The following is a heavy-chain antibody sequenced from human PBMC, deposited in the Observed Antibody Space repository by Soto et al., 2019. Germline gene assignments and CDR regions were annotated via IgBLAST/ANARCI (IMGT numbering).Heavy chain of an antibody. CDR3: AKGSSTSCYTSYGMDV. CDR1: GFTFSSYA. J-gene: IGHJ6*02. CDR2: ISGSGGST. D-gene: IGHD2-2*02. Sequence: PGGSLRLSCAASGFTFSSYAMSWVRQAPGKGLEWVSAISGSGGSTYYADSVKGRFTISRDNSKNTLYLQMNSLRAEDTAVYYYAKGSSTSCYTSYGMDVWGQGTTVTVSS. V-gene: IGHV3-23*01.